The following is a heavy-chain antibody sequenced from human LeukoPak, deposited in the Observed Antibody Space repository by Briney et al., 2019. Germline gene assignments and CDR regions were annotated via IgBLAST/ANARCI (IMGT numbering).Heavy chain of an antibody. V-gene: IGHV4-61*01. Sequence: SETLSLTCTVSGDSVSNDNYFWSWIRQPPGKGLEWVGYIHYSGSTNYNPSLKSRVTISVDTSKNQFSLKLSYVTAADTAVYFCARHVTISGPYDASDIWGQGTMVTVSP. D-gene: IGHD5-24*01. CDR3: ARHVTISGPYDASDI. CDR2: IHYSGST. J-gene: IGHJ3*02. CDR1: GDSVSNDNYF.